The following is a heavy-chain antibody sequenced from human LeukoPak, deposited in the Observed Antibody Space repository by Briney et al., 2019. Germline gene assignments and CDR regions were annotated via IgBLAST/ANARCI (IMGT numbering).Heavy chain of an antibody. V-gene: IGHV4-34*01. D-gene: IGHD6-6*01. CDR2: INRSGST. CDR3: TVSAAALFDP. Sequence: SETLSLTCAVYGGSFSGYFWSWFRQPPGKGLEWIGEINRSGSTNYNSSLSLKSRVTISVDTSKNQFSLKLSSVTAADTAVYYCTVSAAALFDPWGQGTLVTVSS. J-gene: IGHJ5*02. CDR1: GGSFSGYF.